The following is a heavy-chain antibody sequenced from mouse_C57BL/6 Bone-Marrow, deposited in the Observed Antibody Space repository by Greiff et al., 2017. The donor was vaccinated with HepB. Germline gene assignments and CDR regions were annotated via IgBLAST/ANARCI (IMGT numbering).Heavy chain of an antibody. D-gene: IGHD2-3*01. CDR1: GYTFTSYG. V-gene: IGHV1-81*01. CDR3: ARGGDGYYGY. CDR2: IYPRSGNT. Sequence: VKLVESGAELARPGASVKLSCKASGYTFTSYGISWVKQRTGQGLEWIGEIYPRSGNTYYNEKFKGKATLTADKSSSTAYMELRSLTSEDSAVYFCARGGDGYYGYWGQGTTLTVSS. J-gene: IGHJ2*01.